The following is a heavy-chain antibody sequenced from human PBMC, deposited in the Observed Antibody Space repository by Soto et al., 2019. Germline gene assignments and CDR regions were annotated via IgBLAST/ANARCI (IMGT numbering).Heavy chain of an antibody. V-gene: IGHV3-7*01. CDR3: ARMGYQLLWDYFDY. J-gene: IGHJ4*02. CDR1: GFTFSSYW. Sequence: EVQLVESGGGLVQPGGSLRLSCAASGFTFSSYWMSWVRQAPGKRLEWVANIKQDGSEKYYVDSVKGRFTISRDNAKSSLSLQMNSLRAEDTAVYYCARMGYQLLWDYFDYWGQGTLVTVSS. D-gene: IGHD2-2*01. CDR2: IKQDGSEK.